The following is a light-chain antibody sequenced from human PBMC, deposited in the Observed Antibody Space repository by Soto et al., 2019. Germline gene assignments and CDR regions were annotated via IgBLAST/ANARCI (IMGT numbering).Light chain of an antibody. J-gene: IGLJ2*01. CDR3: SSYVVGINLKI. V-gene: IGLV2-8*01. CDR2: EII. Sequence: QSVLTQPPSASGSPGQSVTIYCTGTYSDVGGSNYVSWYQQHPGKAPKLVIYEIIQRPSGVPDRFSGSRSGNSASRSVSSLQAEDDAEYYCSSYVVGINLKIFCGGTKLTVL. CDR1: YSDVGGSNY.